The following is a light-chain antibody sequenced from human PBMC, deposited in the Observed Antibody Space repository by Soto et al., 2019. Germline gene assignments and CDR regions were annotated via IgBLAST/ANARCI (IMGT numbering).Light chain of an antibody. CDR1: SSDVGFYSY. V-gene: IGLV2-14*03. CDR2: DVA. Sequence: QSVLTQPASVSESPGQSITISCTGTSSDVGFYSYVSWYQHHPGNAPKLLIYDVANRPSGVSNRFSGSKSDNTAYLSISGLQAEDEADYYCSSYTRSGTPVFVGGTKVTVL. CDR3: SSYTRSGTPV. J-gene: IGLJ3*02.